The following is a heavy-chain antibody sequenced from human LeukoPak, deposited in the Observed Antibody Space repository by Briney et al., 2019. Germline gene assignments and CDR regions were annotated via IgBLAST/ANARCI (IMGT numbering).Heavy chain of an antibody. CDR2: INPGSGGT. Sequence: GASVKVSCKASGYTFTGYYIHWVRQAPGQGLEWMGWINPGSGGTHYAQKFQGRITVTSDTSITTSYMELSRLTSDDTALYYCAREYSASEHWGQGSLVTVSS. J-gene: IGHJ1*01. CDR3: AREYSASEH. D-gene: IGHD5-12*01. V-gene: IGHV1-2*02. CDR1: GYTFTGYY.